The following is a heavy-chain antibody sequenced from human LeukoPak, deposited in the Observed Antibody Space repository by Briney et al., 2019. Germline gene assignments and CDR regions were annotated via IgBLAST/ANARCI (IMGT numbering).Heavy chain of an antibody. D-gene: IGHD3-9*01. J-gene: IGHJ4*02. V-gene: IGHV3-23*01. CDR3: ANLYYDILTPRDY. Sequence: QPGGSLRLSCAASRFTFSSDNMNWVRQAPGKGLEWVSAISGSGGSTYYADSVKGRFTISRDNSKNTLYLQMNSLRAEDTAVYYCANLYYDILTPRDYWGQGTLVTVSS. CDR2: ISGSGGST. CDR1: RFTFSSDN.